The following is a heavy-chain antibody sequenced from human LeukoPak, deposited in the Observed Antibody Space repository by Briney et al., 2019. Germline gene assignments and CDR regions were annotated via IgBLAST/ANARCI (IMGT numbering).Heavy chain of an antibody. Sequence: GASVTVSCKSSGYTFTSYYMHWVRQAPGQGLEWMGIINPSGGSTSYAQKFQGRVTMTRDTSSSTVYMELSSLRSEDTPVYYCARDVVSATPDYYYGRDVWGQGTTVSVSS. CDR2: INPSGGST. CDR1: GYTFTSYY. V-gene: IGHV1-46*01. D-gene: IGHD2-15*01. J-gene: IGHJ6*02. CDR3: ARDVVSATPDYYYGRDV.